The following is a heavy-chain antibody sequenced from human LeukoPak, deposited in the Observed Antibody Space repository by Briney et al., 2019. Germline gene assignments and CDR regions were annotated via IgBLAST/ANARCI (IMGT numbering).Heavy chain of an antibody. CDR3: TKGAVGLAYFDF. D-gene: IGHD1-26*01. CDR1: GFTFSTHT. CDR2: IQSEGTST. Sequence: GGSLRLSCAASGFTFSTHTMYWVRQAPGKGLEWVAFIQSEGTSTQYADSVKGRFTISRDNSRNTICLQMNNVRAEDTAVYYCTKGAVGLAYFDFWGQGTWSPSPQ. V-gene: IGHV3-30*02. J-gene: IGHJ4*02.